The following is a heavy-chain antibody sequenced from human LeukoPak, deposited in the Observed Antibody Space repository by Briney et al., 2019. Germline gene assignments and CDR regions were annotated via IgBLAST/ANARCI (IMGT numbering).Heavy chain of an antibody. J-gene: IGHJ4*02. D-gene: IGHD2/OR15-2a*01. CDR2: ISYDGSNK. Sequence: GGSLRLSCVASGFTFSSYAMHWVRQAPGKGLEWVAVISYDGSNKYYADSVKGRFTISRDNSKNTLYLQMNSLRAEDTAVYYCARGTTGVYWGQGTLVTVSS. CDR1: GFTFSSYA. V-gene: IGHV3-30*04. CDR3: ARGTTGVY.